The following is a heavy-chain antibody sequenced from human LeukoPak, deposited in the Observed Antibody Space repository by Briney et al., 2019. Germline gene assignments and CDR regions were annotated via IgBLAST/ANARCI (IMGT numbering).Heavy chain of an antibody. CDR3: ARDRYCSSTSCSPDAFDI. CDR2: IYYSGST. CDR1: GGSISSYY. V-gene: IGHV4-59*01. D-gene: IGHD2-2*01. J-gene: IGHJ3*02. Sequence: PSETLSLTCTVSGGSISSYYWSWIRQPPGKGLEWIGYIYYSGSTNYNPSLKSRVTISVDTPKNQFSLKLSSVTAADTAVYYCARDRYCSSTSCSPDAFDIWGQGTMVTVSS.